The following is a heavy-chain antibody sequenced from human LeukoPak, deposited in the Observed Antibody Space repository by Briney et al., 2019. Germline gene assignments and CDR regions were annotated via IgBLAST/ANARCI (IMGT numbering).Heavy chain of an antibody. V-gene: IGHV1-18*01. CDR2: ISGNNGNT. D-gene: IGHD4-11*01. CDR1: GYTFSTYG. Sequence: EASVKVSCKASGYTFSTYGISWVRQAPGQGLEWMGWISGNNGNTVYAQNLQGRVTMTTDTSTTTAYMELRSLRPDDTAVYYCARDGDYSNQNDYWGQGTLVTVSS. J-gene: IGHJ4*02. CDR3: ARDGDYSNQNDY.